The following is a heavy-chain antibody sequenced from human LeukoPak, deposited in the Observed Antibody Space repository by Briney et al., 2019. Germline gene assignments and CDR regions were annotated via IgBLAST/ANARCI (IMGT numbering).Heavy chain of an antibody. CDR2: IYYSGST. CDR1: GGSISSYH. Sequence: SETLSLTCTVSGGSISSYHWSWIRQPPGRGLEWIGYIYYSGSTNYNPSLKSRVTISVDTSKNQFCLKLSSVTAADTAVYYCAGYLAYSSSSLVYWGQGTLVTVSS. V-gene: IGHV4-59*01. J-gene: IGHJ4*02. D-gene: IGHD6-13*01. CDR3: AGYLAYSSSSLVY.